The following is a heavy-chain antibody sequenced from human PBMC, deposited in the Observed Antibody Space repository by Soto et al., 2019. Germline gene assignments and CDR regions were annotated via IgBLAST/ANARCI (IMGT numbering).Heavy chain of an antibody. D-gene: IGHD3-3*02. CDR3: WSDGTRPIALGGSISTKKNWFDP. CDR2: INPNSGGT. V-gene: IGHV1-2*02. CDR1: GYSFTGYY. Sequence: DSVKVSCKSSGYSFTGYYMHWVRQAPGQGLEWMGWINPNSGGTNYAQKFQGRVTMTRDTSISTAYMELSRLRSDDTAVYYCWSDGTRPIALGGSISTKKNWFDPQGQGAQVTVSS. J-gene: IGHJ5*02.